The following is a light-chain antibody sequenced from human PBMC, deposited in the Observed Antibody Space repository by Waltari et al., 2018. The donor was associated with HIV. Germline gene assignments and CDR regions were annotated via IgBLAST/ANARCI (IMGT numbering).Light chain of an antibody. J-gene: IGLJ2*01. CDR2: EVN. V-gene: IGLV2-8*01. CDR1: SSDVGGSHY. CDR3: SSYAGSNNRV. Sequence: QSALTQPPYASGSPGQSVTISWHGTSSDVGGSHYVSWYQQHQGKAPKLMIYEVNKRPAGVPDRFSGSKSGNTASLTVSGLQAEDEADYYCSSYAGSNNRVFGGGTKLTVL.